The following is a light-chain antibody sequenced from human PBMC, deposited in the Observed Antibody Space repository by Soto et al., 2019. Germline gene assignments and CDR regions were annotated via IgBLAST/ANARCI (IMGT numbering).Light chain of an antibody. CDR3: QQLNTYPIT. J-gene: IGKJ5*01. Sequence: IQLTQSPSSLSASVGDRVTITCRASQGISSYLAWYQQKPGQAPKLLIYGASTLEGGVPFRFSGSGSGTDFTLIISSVQPEDFATYYCQQLNTYPITVGQGTRLEIK. CDR2: GAS. V-gene: IGKV1-9*01. CDR1: QGISSY.